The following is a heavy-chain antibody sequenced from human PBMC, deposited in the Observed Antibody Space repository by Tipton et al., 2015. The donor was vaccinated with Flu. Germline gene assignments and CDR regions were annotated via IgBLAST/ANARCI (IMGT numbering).Heavy chain of an antibody. J-gene: IGHJ4*02. D-gene: IGHD3-22*01. Sequence: GSLRLSCAASAFFFSESAMSWVRQAPGKGLEWVSAISGSGDTTYYADSVKGRFTISRDNSKNTPYLQMKSLRADDTAIYYCARHHFYDVSGYLDYWGQGTLVTVSS. CDR2: ISGSGDTT. CDR3: ARHHFYDVSGYLDY. V-gene: IGHV3-23*01. CDR1: AFFFSESA.